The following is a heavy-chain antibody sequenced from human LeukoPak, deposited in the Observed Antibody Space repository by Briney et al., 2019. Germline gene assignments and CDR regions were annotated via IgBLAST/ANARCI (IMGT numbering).Heavy chain of an antibody. Sequence: PSETLSLTCAVYGGSFSGYYWSWIRQPAGKGLEWIGRIYTSGSTNYNPSLKSRVTMSVDTSKNQFSLKLTSVTAADTAVYYCARESGEIGRSMDVWGKGTPVTVSS. D-gene: IGHD2-15*01. CDR3: ARESGEIGRSMDV. CDR2: IYTSGST. CDR1: GGSFSGYY. V-gene: IGHV4-59*10. J-gene: IGHJ6*03.